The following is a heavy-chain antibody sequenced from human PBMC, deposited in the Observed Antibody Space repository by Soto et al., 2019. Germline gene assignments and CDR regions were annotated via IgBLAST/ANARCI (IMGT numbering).Heavy chain of an antibody. CDR2: IYHSGST. J-gene: IGHJ4*02. CDR1: GGSISSGGYS. D-gene: IGHD2-21*01. V-gene: IGHV4-30-2*01. CDR3: ARGNVVAIDY. Sequence: SETLCLTCGVSGGSISSGGYSWSWIRQPPGKGLEWIGYIYHSGSTYYNPSLKSRVTISVDRSKNQFSLKLSSVTAADTAVYYCARGNVVAIDYWGQGTLVT.